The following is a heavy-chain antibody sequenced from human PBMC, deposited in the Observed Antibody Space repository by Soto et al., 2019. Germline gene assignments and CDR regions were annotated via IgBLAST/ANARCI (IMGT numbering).Heavy chain of an antibody. CDR2: INHSGST. Sequence: SETLSLTCAVYGGSFSGYYWTWIRQPPGTGLEWIGEINHSGSTNYNPSLKGRVTISVDTSKNQFSLKLTSVTAADTAVYYCARDKITGLFDYWGPGTLVTVSS. V-gene: IGHV4-34*01. CDR1: GGSFSGYY. CDR3: ARDKITGLFDY. D-gene: IGHD2-8*02. J-gene: IGHJ4*01.